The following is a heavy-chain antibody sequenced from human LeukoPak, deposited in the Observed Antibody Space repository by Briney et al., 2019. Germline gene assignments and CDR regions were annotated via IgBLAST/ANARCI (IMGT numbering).Heavy chain of an antibody. CDR3: ARSRITMVRGVNDAFDI. D-gene: IGHD3-10*01. Sequence: ASVKLSCKASGGTFSSYAISWVRRAPGEGLEWMGGIIPIFGTANYAQKFQGRVTITADKSTSTAYMELSSLRSEDTAVYYCARSRITMVRGVNDAFDIWGQGTMVTVSS. J-gene: IGHJ3*02. CDR2: IIPIFGTA. V-gene: IGHV1-69*06. CDR1: GGTFSSYA.